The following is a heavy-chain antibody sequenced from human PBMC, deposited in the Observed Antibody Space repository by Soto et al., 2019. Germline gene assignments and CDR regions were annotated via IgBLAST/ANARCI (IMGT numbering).Heavy chain of an antibody. CDR2: INHMGSL. CDR1: GGSMTSGDQY. CDR3: ARELPQRQGRNMDV. V-gene: IGHV4-31*03. J-gene: IGHJ6*02. Sequence: PSETLSLTCTVTGGSMTSGDQYWTWIRHRPGEGLEWFGYINHMGSLYYNPSLKSRVSMSVDTSKNQFSLNLSSVTAADTAVYYCARELPQRQGRNMDVWGQGTTVTVSS. D-gene: IGHD1-1*01.